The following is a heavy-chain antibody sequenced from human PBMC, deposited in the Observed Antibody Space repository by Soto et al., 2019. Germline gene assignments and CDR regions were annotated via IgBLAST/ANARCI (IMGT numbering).Heavy chain of an antibody. CDR2: ISSSGSTV. CDR1: GFPFSDYY. Sequence: QVQLVESGGGLVKPGGSLRLSCAASGFPFSDYYVSWIRQAPGKGLEWISYISSSGSTVYYADSVKGRFTISRDNAKNSLFLQMNSLRAEDTAVYYCARYQIYNNWFDPWGQGTLVTVSS. CDR3: ARYQIYNNWFDP. J-gene: IGHJ5*02. V-gene: IGHV3-11*01. D-gene: IGHD5-12*01.